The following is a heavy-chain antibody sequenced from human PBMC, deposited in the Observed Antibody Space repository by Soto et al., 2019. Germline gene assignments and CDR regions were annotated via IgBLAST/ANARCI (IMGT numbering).Heavy chain of an antibody. D-gene: IGHD6-13*01. CDR1: GFTFSSYA. J-gene: IGHJ5*02. CDR3: AKRYSSTWDLNWFDP. Sequence: GGSLRLSCAASGFTFSSYAMSWVRQAPGKGLEWVSTISGSDGSTYYADSVKGRFTISRDNSKNTLFLQMNSLRAEDMAVYYCAKRYSSTWDLNWFDPWGQGTLVTVSS. CDR2: ISGSDGST. V-gene: IGHV3-23*01.